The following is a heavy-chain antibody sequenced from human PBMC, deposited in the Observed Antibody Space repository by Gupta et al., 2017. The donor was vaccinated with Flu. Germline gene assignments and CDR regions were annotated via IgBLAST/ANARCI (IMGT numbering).Heavy chain of an antibody. Sequence: QVQLVESGGGLVKPGGSLRLSCAASGFTFSDCYMTWIRQAPGKGLEWVSYISSSSTYTKYADSVKGRFTISRDNAKNSLYLQMNSLRAEDTAVYYCARDLGSRGYNYDFDYWGQGTLVTVSS. D-gene: IGHD5-18*01. CDR1: GFTFSDCY. J-gene: IGHJ4*02. V-gene: IGHV3-11*05. CDR2: ISSSSTYT. CDR3: ARDLGSRGYNYDFDY.